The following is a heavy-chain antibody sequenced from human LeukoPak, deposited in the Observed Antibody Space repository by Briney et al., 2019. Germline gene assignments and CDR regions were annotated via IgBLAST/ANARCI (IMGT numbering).Heavy chain of an antibody. Sequence: PGGSLRLSCAASGLIFRSYSMNWVRQAPGKGLEWVSSISGSDNSAYFADSVKGRFTISRDNSKNTLSLQMNSLRAEDTAVYYCAKDRSAAAPYCFDYWGQGTLVTVSS. J-gene: IGHJ4*02. D-gene: IGHD6-13*01. CDR3: AKDRSAAAPYCFDY. V-gene: IGHV3-23*01. CDR2: ISGSDNSA. CDR1: GLIFRSYS.